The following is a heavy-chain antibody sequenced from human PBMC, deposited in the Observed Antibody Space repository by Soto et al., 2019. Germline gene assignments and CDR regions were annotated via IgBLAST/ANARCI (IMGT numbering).Heavy chain of an antibody. CDR2: INAGNGNT. V-gene: IGHV1-3*01. J-gene: IGHJ4*02. CDR1: GYTFTSYA. CDR3: ARDLRHYDFWSGYYFLRSVGSEYYFDY. D-gene: IGHD3-3*01. Sequence: ASVKGSCKASGYTFTSYAMHWVRQAPGQRLEWMGWINAGNGNTKYSQKFQGRVTITRDTSASTAYMELSSLRSEDTAVYYCARDLRHYDFWSGYYFLRSVGSEYYFDYWGQGTLVTVSS.